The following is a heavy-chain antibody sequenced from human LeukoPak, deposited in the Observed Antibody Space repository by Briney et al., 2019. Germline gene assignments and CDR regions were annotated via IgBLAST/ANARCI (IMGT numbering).Heavy chain of an antibody. CDR1: GGSISSSSYY. CDR3: ARRVRSADHRCDY. V-gene: IGHV4-39*07. CDR2: IYYSGST. Sequence: SETLSLTCTVSGGSISSSSYYWGWIRQPPGKGLEWIGSIYYSGSTYYNPSLKSRVTISVDTSKNQFSLKLSSVTAADTAVYYCARRVRSADHRCDYWGQGTLVTVSS. J-gene: IGHJ4*02. D-gene: IGHD1-14*01.